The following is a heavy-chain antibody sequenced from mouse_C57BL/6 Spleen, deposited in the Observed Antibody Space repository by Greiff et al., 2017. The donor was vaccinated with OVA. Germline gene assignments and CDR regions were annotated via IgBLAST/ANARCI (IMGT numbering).Heavy chain of an antibody. CDR3: ARNYYGSSFAY. V-gene: IGHV3-1*01. Sequence: EVQVVESGPGMVKPSQSLSLTCTVTGYSITSGYDWHWIRHFPGNKLEWMGYISYSGSTNYNPSLKSRISITHDTSKNHFFLKLNSVTTEDTATYYCARNYYGSSFAYWGQGTLVTVSA. J-gene: IGHJ3*01. CDR1: GYSITSGYD. CDR2: ISYSGST. D-gene: IGHD1-1*01.